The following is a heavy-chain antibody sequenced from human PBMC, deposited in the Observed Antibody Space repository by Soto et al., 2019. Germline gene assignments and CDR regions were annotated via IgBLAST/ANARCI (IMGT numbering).Heavy chain of an antibody. Sequence: ETLSLTCTVSGGSISSSSYYWGWIRQPPGKGLEWIGSIYYSGSTYYNPSLKSRVTISVDTSKNQFSLKLSSVTAADTAVYYCARTRYSGSYYGGYYYYYGMDVWGQGTTVTVSS. J-gene: IGHJ6*02. D-gene: IGHD1-26*01. V-gene: IGHV4-39*01. CDR3: ARTRYSGSYYGGYYYYYGMDV. CDR2: IYYSGST. CDR1: GGSISSSSYY.